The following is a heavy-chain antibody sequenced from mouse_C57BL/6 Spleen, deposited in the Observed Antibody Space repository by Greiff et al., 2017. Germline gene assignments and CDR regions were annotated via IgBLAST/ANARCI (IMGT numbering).Heavy chain of an antibody. CDR3: ARWLLQAWCAY. Sequence: QVQLQQSGAELARPGASVKLSCKASGYTFTSYGISWVKQRTGQGLEWIGEIYPRSGNTYYNEKFKGKATLTADKSSSTAYMELRSLTSEDSAVYFCARWLLQAWCAYWGQGTLVTVSA. D-gene: IGHD2-3*01. CDR2: IYPRSGNT. V-gene: IGHV1-81*01. CDR1: GYTFTSYG. J-gene: IGHJ3*01.